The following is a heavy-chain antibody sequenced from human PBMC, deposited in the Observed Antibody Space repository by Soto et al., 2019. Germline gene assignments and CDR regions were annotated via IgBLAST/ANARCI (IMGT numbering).Heavy chain of an antibody. Sequence: PSETLSLTCTVSGGSISSGDYYWSWIRQPPGKGLEWIGYIYYSGSTYYNPSLKSRVTISVDTSKNQFSLKLSSVTAADTAVYYCARGEYSGYDLGFDYWGQGTLVTVSS. CDR1: GGSISSGDYY. CDR2: IYYSGST. D-gene: IGHD5-12*01. CDR3: ARGEYSGYDLGFDY. J-gene: IGHJ4*02. V-gene: IGHV4-30-4*01.